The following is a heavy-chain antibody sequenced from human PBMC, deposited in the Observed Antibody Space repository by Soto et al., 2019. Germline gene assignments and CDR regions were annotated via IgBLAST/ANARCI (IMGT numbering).Heavy chain of an antibody. Sequence: QVQLQESGPGLVKPSETLSLTCRVSGGSMSGYYWSWVRLAPGKGLESIGYVYYTGGTNYNPFLQSRVSISVDTSNKHFSLSLSLVTAADTAVYFCARSIAVPSGHIDHWGQGIRVTISS. CDR2: VYYTGGT. J-gene: IGHJ4*02. CDR3: ARSIAVPSGHIDH. D-gene: IGHD6-6*01. V-gene: IGHV4-59*01. CDR1: GGSMSGYY.